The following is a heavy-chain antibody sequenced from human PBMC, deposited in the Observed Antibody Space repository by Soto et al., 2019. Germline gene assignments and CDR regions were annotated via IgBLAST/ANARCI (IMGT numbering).Heavy chain of an antibody. V-gene: IGHV3-23*01. CDR1: GFTFSSYA. CDR3: ARKIYDSSGYYYWSYYYYGMDV. CDR2: ISGSGGST. D-gene: IGHD3-22*01. Sequence: GGSLRLSCAASGFTFSSYAMSWVRQAPGKGLEWVSAISGSGGSTYYADSVKGRFTISRDNSKNTLYLQMNSLRAEDTAVYYCARKIYDSSGYYYWSYYYYGMDVWGQGTTVTVSS. J-gene: IGHJ6*02.